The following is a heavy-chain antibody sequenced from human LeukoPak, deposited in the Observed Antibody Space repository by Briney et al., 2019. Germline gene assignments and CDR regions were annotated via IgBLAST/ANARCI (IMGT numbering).Heavy chain of an antibody. J-gene: IGHJ4*02. D-gene: IGHD6-13*01. CDR1: GFTFSSYA. CDR3: AKTRPLDSSSWSHGDY. Sequence: GGSLRLSCAASGFTFSSYAMSWVRQAPGKGLEWISAISGSGDSTYYGDSVKGRFTVSRDNSKNTLYLQMNSLRAEDTAVYYCAKTRPLDSSSWSHGDYWGQGTLVTVSS. V-gene: IGHV3-23*01. CDR2: ISGSGDST.